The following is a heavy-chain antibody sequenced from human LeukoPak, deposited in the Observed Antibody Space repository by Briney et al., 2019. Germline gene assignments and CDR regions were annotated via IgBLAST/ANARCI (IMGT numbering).Heavy chain of an antibody. D-gene: IGHD4-23*01. CDR2: IYYSGST. V-gene: IGHV4-59*11. J-gene: IGHJ6*03. CDR3: ARDIGRHLAGGRYYYYMDV. Sequence: SETLSLTCTVSGGSINSHYWSWIRQPPAKGLEWIGYIYYSGSTNYNPSLKSRVIISVDTSKNQFSLKLSSVTAADTAAYYCARDIGRHLAGGRYYYYMDVWGKGTTVTVSS. CDR1: GGSINSHY.